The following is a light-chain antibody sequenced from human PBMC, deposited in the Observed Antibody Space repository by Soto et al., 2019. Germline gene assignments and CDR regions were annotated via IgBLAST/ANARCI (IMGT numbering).Light chain of an antibody. CDR3: QQYITYPYA. V-gene: IGKV1-5*03. Sequence: DIQMTQSPSTLSASVGDRVTITCRASQSTSTWLAWYQQRPGKTPKLLISEASKLESGVPTRFSGSCSGTEFTLTISSLQPDDFATYYCQQYITYPYAFGQGTKVEI. CDR2: EAS. J-gene: IGKJ1*01. CDR1: QSTSTW.